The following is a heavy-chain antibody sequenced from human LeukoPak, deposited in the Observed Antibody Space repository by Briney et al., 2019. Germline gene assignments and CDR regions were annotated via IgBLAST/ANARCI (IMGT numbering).Heavy chain of an antibody. J-gene: IGHJ6*02. D-gene: IGHD4-23*01. Sequence: PGGSLRLSCAASGFTFSSYAMLWVRQAPGKGLEWVAVISYDGSNKYYADSMKGRFTVSRDNSKNMLYLEMNNLTTEDTAVYYCAKSVVAYNYYYYGMDVWGQGTAVTVSS. V-gene: IGHV3-30*04. CDR3: AKSVVAYNYYYYGMDV. CDR2: ISYDGSNK. CDR1: GFTFSSYA.